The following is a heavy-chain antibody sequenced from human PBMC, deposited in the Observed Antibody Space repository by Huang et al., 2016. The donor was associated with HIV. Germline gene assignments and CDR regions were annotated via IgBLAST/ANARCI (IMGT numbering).Heavy chain of an antibody. CDR2: IYPEDSDT. V-gene: IGHV5-51*01. Sequence: EEQLVQSGAEVKKPGESLKISCEGFGYSFAKYWIGGVRQMPGKGLEWVGIIYPEDSDTRYSPSFQCQVSISADKSISTAYLQWSSLKASDTAMYYCARLDTARNYYYYGLDVWGQGTSVIVSS. J-gene: IGHJ6*02. CDR1: GYSFAKYW. CDR3: ARLDTARNYYYYGLDV. D-gene: IGHD5-18*01.